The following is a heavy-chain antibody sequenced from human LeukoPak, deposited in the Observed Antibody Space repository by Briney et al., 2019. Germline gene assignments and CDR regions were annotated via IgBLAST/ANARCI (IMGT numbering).Heavy chain of an antibody. J-gene: IGHJ6*02. CDR1: GGTFSNYA. D-gene: IGHD2-2*02. CDR2: IIPIFGTA. V-gene: IGHV1-69*13. CDR3: ARVRLRRYCSSTSCYKDYYYGMDV. Sequence: ASVKVSCKASGGTFSNYAISWVRQAPGQGLEWMGGIIPIFGTANYAQKFQGRVTITADESTSTAYMELSSLRSEDTAAYYCARVRLRRYCSSTSCYKDYYYGMDVWGQGTTVTVSS.